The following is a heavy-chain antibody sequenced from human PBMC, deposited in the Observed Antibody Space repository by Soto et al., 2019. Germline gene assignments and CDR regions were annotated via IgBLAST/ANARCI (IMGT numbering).Heavy chain of an antibody. CDR1: GGTFNGYG. Sequence: QVQLVQSGAVVKKPGSSVEVSCKASGGTFNGYGISWVRQAPGQGLEWMGGTVPVFDTSKYAPRFQGRVKIPADKSTSTAYMELSSVRSEDTAIYFCARGVSNSGAYYTGPSAYELWGQGTLVIVSS. CDR3: ARGVSNSGAYYTGPSAYEL. V-gene: IGHV1-69*06. D-gene: IGHD3-10*01. CDR2: TVPVFDTS. J-gene: IGHJ3*01.